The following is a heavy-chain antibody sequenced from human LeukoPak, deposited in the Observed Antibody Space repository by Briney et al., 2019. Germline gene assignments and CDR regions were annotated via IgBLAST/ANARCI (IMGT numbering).Heavy chain of an antibody. Sequence: ASVKVSCKASGGTFRTYSVTWVRQAPGQGLEWMGGIIPIFGTPNYAQKFQGRVKVTTDDATGAAYMELSSLMAEDTAIYYCARVDRYHFYLDVWGKGTPVTVSS. V-gene: IGHV1-69*05. CDR1: GGTFRTYS. J-gene: IGHJ6*03. CDR2: IIPIFGTP. CDR3: ARVDRYHFYLDV.